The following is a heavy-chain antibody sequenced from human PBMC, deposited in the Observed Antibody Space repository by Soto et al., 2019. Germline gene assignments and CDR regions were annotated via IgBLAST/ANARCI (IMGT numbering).Heavy chain of an antibody. Sequence: PGGSLRLSCVASGFTFSGYAMSWVRQAPGKGLQWVSAIRDTGGYTYYADSVKGRFTISRDNSKSTLFLQMDSLTADDSALYYCAKSYTSDWYSVPSDLDYWGQGTLVTVSS. V-gene: IGHV3-23*01. CDR2: IRDTGGYT. CDR1: GFTFSGYA. J-gene: IGHJ4*02. D-gene: IGHD6-19*01. CDR3: AKSYTSDWYSVPSDLDY.